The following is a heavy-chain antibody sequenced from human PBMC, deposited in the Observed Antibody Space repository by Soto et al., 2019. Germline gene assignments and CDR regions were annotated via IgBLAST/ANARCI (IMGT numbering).Heavy chain of an antibody. CDR1: GFSLSTSGVG. V-gene: IGHV2-5*02. D-gene: IGHD6-19*01. CDR3: AHRQMGLAVAPAFDQ. J-gene: IGHJ4*02. CDR2: IYWDDDK. Sequence: SGPTLVNPTQTLTLPCTFSGFSLSTSGVGVGWIRQPPGKALEWLALIYWDDDKRYSPSLKSRLTITKDTSKNQVVLTMTNMDPVDTATYYCAHRQMGLAVAPAFDQWGQGTLVTVSS.